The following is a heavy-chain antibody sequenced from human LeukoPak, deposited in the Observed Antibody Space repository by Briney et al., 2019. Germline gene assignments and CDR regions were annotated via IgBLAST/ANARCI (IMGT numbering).Heavy chain of an antibody. CDR1: GFSFRAAW. CDR3: ARSRSGSVAGTSDY. D-gene: IGHD6-19*01. CDR2: VSTDGDT. V-gene: IGHV3-23*01. Sequence: PGGSLRLSCAGSGFSFRAAWMSWVRQAPGKGLEWVPSVSTDGDTYYTDSVKGRFTISRDTSRNTLFLQMTSLSAADTALYYCARSRSGSVAGTSDYWGQGTLVIVSS. J-gene: IGHJ4*02.